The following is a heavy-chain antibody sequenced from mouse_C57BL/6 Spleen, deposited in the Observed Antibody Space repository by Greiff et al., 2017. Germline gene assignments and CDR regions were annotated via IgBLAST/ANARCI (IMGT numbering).Heavy chain of an antibody. CDR3: ASGGFLLDY. V-gene: IGHV1-69*01. D-gene: IGHD3-1*01. Sequence: QVQLQQPGAELVMPGASVKLSCKASGYTFTSYWMHWVKQRPGQGLEWIGEIDPSDSYTNYNQKFKGKSTLTVDKSSSTAYMQLSSLTSEDSAVYYCASGGFLLDYWGQGTTLTVSS. CDR2: IDPSDSYT. CDR1: GYTFTSYW. J-gene: IGHJ2*01.